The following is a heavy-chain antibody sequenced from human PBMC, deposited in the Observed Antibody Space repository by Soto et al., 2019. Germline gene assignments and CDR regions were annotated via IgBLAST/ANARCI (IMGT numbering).Heavy chain of an antibody. CDR2: ITKTGVT. D-gene: IGHD5-18*01. CDR1: GFTFSSYA. V-gene: IGHV3-23*01. Sequence: PGGSLRLSCAASGFTFSSYAMGWVRQAPGKGLEWVSSITKTGVTYYADSVKGRLTISRDNSKDTLFLQMNSLRAEDTAVYYCASVHLSGYSYGLHYYYYGIDVWGQGTTVTVSS. CDR3: ASVHLSGYSYGLHYYYYGIDV. J-gene: IGHJ6*02.